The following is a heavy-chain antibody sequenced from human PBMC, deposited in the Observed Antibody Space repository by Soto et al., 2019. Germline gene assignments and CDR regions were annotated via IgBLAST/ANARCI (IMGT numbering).Heavy chain of an antibody. CDR2: IWYDGSNK. Sequence: QVQLVESGGGVVQPGRSLRLSCAASGFTFSSYGMHWVRQAPGKGLEWVAVIWYDGSNKYYADSVKGRFTISRDNSKNTLYLQMNSLRAEDTAVYYCARDGRAGKGYWYFDLWGRGTLVTVSS. J-gene: IGHJ2*01. CDR3: ARDGRAGKGYWYFDL. D-gene: IGHD6-13*01. CDR1: GFTFSSYG. V-gene: IGHV3-33*01.